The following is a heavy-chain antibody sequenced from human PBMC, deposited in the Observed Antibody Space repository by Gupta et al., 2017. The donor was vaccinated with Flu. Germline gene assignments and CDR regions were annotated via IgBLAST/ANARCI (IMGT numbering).Heavy chain of an antibody. J-gene: IGHJ6*03. V-gene: IGHV1-69*06. CDR2: IIPTMSRT. CDR3: ASGGEPIFGGQFYYYHMDV. D-gene: IGHD3-3*01. CDR1: GGPFNRSG. Sequence: QVQLVQSGAEVQKPGSSVRVSSKASGGPFNRSGIGWVRQAPGQGLEWVGGIIPTMSRTNYPREFLGRVTITADKFADGSVTTAYMELRSLTSDDTAVYFCASGGEPIFGGQFYYYHMDVWGKGTAVTVSS.